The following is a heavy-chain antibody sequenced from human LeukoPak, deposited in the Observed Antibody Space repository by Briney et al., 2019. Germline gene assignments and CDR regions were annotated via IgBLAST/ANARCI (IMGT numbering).Heavy chain of an antibody. J-gene: IGHJ4*02. Sequence: SGTLSLTCTVSGGSISSSSYYWGWIRQPPGKGLEWIGTIYYSGSTYYNPSLKSRVTISVDTSKNQFPLKLSSVTAADTAVYYCTLLGYCSGGSCYGDYWGQGTLVTVSS. CDR2: IYYSGST. V-gene: IGHV4-39*06. CDR1: GGSISSSSYY. CDR3: TLLGYCSGGSCYGDY. D-gene: IGHD2-15*01.